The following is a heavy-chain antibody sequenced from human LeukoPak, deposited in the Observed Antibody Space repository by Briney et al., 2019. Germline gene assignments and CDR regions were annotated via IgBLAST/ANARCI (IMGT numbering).Heavy chain of an antibody. CDR2: ISTTGSTI. V-gene: IGHV3-48*02. J-gene: IGHJ4*02. Sequence: GGSLRLSCAASGFTFSTSGMHWVRQAPGKGLEWVSYISTTGSTIYYADSVKGRFTMSRDNAKDSVYLQMNSLRDEDTAVYYCARARSGYYKEYWGQGTLVTVSS. CDR1: GFTFSTSG. D-gene: IGHD3-22*01. CDR3: ARARSGYYKEY.